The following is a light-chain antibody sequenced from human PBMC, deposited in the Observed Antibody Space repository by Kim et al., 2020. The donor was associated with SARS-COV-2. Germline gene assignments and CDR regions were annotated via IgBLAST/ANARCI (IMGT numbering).Light chain of an antibody. CDR2: LAS. CDR3: QHYIRFPYT. CDR1: ETISNW. V-gene: IGKV1-5*03. Sequence: DIQMTQSPSTLSASVGDRVTITCRASETISNWLAWYQQKPGKAPNLLIYLASTLESGVPSRFSGSGSGTEFTFTITSLQPDDFATYYCQHYIRFPYTFGQGTKLEI. J-gene: IGKJ2*01.